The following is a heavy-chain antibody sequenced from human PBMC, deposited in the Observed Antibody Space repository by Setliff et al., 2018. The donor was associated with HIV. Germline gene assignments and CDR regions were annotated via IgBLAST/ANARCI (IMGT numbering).Heavy chain of an antibody. D-gene: IGHD3-22*01. Sequence: PSETLSLTCTVSGGSVSGYYWTWIRQPPGKGLEWIGHIYFSGTTNYNPSLQSRVTMSVDTSKNQFSLKLTSVTAADTAVYYCARDVTFITHDALDLWGQGIMVTVSS. CDR2: IYFSGTT. CDR3: ARDVTFITHDALDL. V-gene: IGHV4-59*02. CDR1: GGSVSGYY. J-gene: IGHJ3*01.